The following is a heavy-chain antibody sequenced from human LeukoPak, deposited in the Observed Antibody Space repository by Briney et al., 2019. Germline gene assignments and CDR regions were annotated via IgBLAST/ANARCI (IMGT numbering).Heavy chain of an antibody. CDR1: GDSISNSNYY. D-gene: IGHD2-15*01. CDR3: ARVGAGGWLAFVY. CDR2: IYYSGST. Sequence: SETLSLTCSVSGDSISNSNYYWSWIRQPPGKGLEWIGYIYYSGSTNYNPSLKSRVTISVDTSKNQFSLKLSSVTAADTAVYYCARVGAGGWLAFVYWGQGTLVTVSS. V-gene: IGHV4-61*01. J-gene: IGHJ4*02.